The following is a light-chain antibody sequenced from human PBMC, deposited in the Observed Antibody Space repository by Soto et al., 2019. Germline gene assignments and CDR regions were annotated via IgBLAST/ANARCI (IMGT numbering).Light chain of an antibody. CDR2: DVS. CDR1: SSDVGGYNY. V-gene: IGLV2-14*01. Sequence: QSVLTQPVSVSGSPGQSITISCSGTSSDVGGYNYVSWYQQHPGKAPKLMIYDVSNWPSGVSNRFSGSKSGNTASLTISGLQAEDEADYYCSSYTSSSTYVFGTGTKVTVL. J-gene: IGLJ1*01. CDR3: SSYTSSSTYV.